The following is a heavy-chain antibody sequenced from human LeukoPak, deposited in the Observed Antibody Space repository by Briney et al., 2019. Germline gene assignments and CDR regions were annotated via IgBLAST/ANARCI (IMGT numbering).Heavy chain of an antibody. CDR1: GFTFKNYA. Sequence: GGSLRLSCAASGFTFKNYAMNWVRQAPGKGLEWVSGISGSGGSTYYADSVKGQFTISRDNSKNTLYLQMNSLRAEDTAVYYCAKASGGYYFEYWGQGTLVTVSS. J-gene: IGHJ4*02. D-gene: IGHD6-19*01. CDR2: ISGSGGST. V-gene: IGHV3-23*01. CDR3: AKASGGYYFEY.